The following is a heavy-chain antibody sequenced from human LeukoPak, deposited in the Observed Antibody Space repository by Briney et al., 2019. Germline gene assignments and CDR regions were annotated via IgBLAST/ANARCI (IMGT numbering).Heavy chain of an antibody. CDR2: ITGNGATT. J-gene: IGHJ4*02. CDR3: AKDFAVAAYFDY. Sequence: GGSLTLACPPAGFTLSSFSMNWVRQAPREGLEWVSGITGNGATTYYADSGKGRFTISRDNSKNTLYLQLNSMRAEDTAIYYCAKDFAVAAYFDYWGQGTLITVSS. CDR1: GFTLSSFS. V-gene: IGHV3-23*01. D-gene: IGHD6-19*01.